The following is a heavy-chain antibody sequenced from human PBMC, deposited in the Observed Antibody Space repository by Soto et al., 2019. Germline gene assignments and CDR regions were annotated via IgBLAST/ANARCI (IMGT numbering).Heavy chain of an antibody. CDR1: GGTFSSYA. V-gene: IGHV1-69*12. J-gene: IGHJ2*01. CDR3: ARGYGDGGNQRGYFDL. Sequence: QVQLVQSGAEVKKPGSSVKVSCKASGGTFSSYAISWVRQAPGPGLEWMGGMIPIFGTAYYAQKFQGRVTITADESTSTAYMELSSLRAEDTAVYYCARGYGDGGNQRGYFDLWGRGTLVTVSS. D-gene: IGHD2-15*01. CDR2: MIPIFGTA.